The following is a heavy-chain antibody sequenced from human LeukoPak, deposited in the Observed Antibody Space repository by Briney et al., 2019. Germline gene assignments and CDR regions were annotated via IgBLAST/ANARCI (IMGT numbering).Heavy chain of an antibody. V-gene: IGHV5-51*01. CDR2: IYPDDSDT. D-gene: IGHD6-19*01. CDR1: GYNFTSYW. CDR3: ARQRRSSGWPNDY. J-gene: IGHJ4*02. Sequence: GESLKISCKGSGYNFTSYWIGWVRQMPGKGLEWMGIIYPDDSDTRYSPSFQGQVTITADKSISTAYLQWSSLKASDNAMYYCARQRRSSGWPNDYWGQGTLVTVSS.